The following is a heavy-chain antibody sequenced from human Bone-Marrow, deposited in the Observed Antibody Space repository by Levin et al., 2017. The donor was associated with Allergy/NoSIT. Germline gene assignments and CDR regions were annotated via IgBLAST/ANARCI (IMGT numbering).Heavy chain of an antibody. Sequence: SQTLSLTCAVSGDSISREGHSWSWIRQPLGKGLEWIGYIHQSGITHFNPSLEGRVTMSLDRSKKQFSLTLNSVTAADTAVYYCARDKVTIFGVGGTFDIWGQGTLVTVSS. CDR2: IHQSGIT. D-gene: IGHD3-3*01. CDR3: ARDKVTIFGVGGTFDI. CDR1: GDSISREGHS. V-gene: IGHV4-30-2*01. J-gene: IGHJ3*02.